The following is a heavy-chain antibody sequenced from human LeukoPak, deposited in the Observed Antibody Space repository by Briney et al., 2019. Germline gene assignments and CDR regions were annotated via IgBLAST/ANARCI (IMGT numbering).Heavy chain of an antibody. CDR2: ISPYNGNT. J-gene: IGHJ3*02. V-gene: IGHV1-18*01. D-gene: IGHD4-17*01. CDR3: AREMTTVTPGAIDI. Sequence: GASVKVSCKASGGTFSSYAISWVRQAPGQGLEWMGWISPYNGNTNYAQKLQGRVTMTTDTSTSTAYMELRSLRSDDTAVYYCAREMTTVTPGAIDIWGQGTMVTVSP. CDR1: GGTFSSYA.